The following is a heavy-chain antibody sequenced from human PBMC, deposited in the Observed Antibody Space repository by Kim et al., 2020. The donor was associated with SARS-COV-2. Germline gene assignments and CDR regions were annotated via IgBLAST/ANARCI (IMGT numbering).Heavy chain of an antibody. D-gene: IGHD2-2*01. V-gene: IGHV5-51*01. CDR2: IYPGDSDT. Sequence: GESLKISCQGSGYSFSNYWIGWVRQMPGKGLEWMGTIYPGDSDTRYSPSFQGQVTISAGKSISTAYLQWSSLKASDTAIYYCARCSQINSNSCYYFDSWGQGTLVTVSS. CDR3: ARCSQINSNSCYYFDS. J-gene: IGHJ4*02. CDR1: GYSFSNYW.